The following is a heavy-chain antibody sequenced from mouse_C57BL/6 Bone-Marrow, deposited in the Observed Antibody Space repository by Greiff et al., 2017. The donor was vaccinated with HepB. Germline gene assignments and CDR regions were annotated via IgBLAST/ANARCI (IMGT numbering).Heavy chain of an antibody. J-gene: IGHJ2*01. V-gene: IGHV1-52*01. CDR1: GYTFTSYW. D-gene: IGHD1-1*01. Sequence: VQLQQPGAELVRPGSSVKLSCKASGYTFTSYWMHWVKQRPIQGLEWIGNIDPSDSETHYNQKFKDKATLTVDKSSSTAYMQLSSLTSEDSAVYYWARGDYYYGSRYYFDYWGQGTTLTVSS. CDR2: IDPSDSET. CDR3: ARGDYYYGSRYYFDY.